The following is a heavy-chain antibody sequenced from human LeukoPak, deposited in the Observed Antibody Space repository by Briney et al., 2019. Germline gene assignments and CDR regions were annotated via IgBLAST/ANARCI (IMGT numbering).Heavy chain of an antibody. Sequence: PWETLSLTCNVSGGSISSNTYFWGWIRRPPGKVLEWIGSIRYSGSTYYNPSLKSRVTISVDTSKIQFSLNLSSLTPGCTAVYYGATSDTVSTYNWFDPWGQGTLVTVS. J-gene: IGHJ5*02. CDR1: GGSISSNTYF. CDR3: ATSDTVSTYNWFDP. V-gene: IGHV4-39*01. D-gene: IGHD5/OR15-5a*01. CDR2: IRYSGST.